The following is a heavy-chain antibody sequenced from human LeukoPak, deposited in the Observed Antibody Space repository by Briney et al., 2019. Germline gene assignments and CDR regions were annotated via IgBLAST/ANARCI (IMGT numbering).Heavy chain of an antibody. J-gene: IGHJ3*02. CDR2: IYHSGST. CDR1: GYSISSGYY. CDR3: ARDLRGSDAFDI. Sequence: TSETLSLTCTVSGYSISSGYYWGWIRQPPGKGLEWIGSIYHSGSTYYNPSLKSRVTISVDTSKNQFSLKLSSVTAADTAVYYCARDLRGSDAFDIWGQGTMVTVSS. V-gene: IGHV4-38-2*02.